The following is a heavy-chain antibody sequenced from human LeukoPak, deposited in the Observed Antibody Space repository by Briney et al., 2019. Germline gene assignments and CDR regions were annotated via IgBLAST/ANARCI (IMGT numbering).Heavy chain of an antibody. Sequence: ASVKVSCKASGCTFTSYYMHWVRQAPGQGLEWMGIINPSGGSTSYAQKFQGRVTMTRDTSTSTVYMELSSLRSEDTAVYYCTCIAAAGIALAPFDYWGQGTLVTVSS. CDR2: INPSGGST. D-gene: IGHD6-13*01. CDR1: GCTFTSYY. CDR3: TCIAAAGIALAPFDY. V-gene: IGHV1-46*01. J-gene: IGHJ4*02.